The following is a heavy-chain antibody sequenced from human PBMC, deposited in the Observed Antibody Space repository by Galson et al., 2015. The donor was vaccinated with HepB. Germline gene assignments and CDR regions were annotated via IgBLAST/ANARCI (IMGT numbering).Heavy chain of an antibody. D-gene: IGHD2-2*01. J-gene: IGHJ6*03. CDR2: ISSSSSYI. Sequence: SLRLSCAASGFTFSSYSMNWVRQAPGKGLEWVSSISSSSSYIYYADSVKGRFTISRDNAKNSLYLQMNSLRAEDTAVYYCARGGNPCSSTSCGDYYYYYMDVWGKGTTVTVSS. CDR1: GFTFSSYS. V-gene: IGHV3-21*01. CDR3: ARGGNPCSSTSCGDYYYYYMDV.